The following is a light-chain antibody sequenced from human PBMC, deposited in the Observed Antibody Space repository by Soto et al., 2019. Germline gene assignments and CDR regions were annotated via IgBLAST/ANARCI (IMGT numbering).Light chain of an antibody. CDR3: AARDNSLNGPYV. CDR1: SSNIGSNT. CDR2: SNN. V-gene: IGLV1-44*01. J-gene: IGLJ1*01. Sequence: QSVLTQPPSASGTPGQRVTISCSGSSSNIGSNTVNWYQQLPGTAPKLLIYSNNQRPSGVPDRFSGSKSGTSASLAISGLQSEDEADYYWAARDNSLNGPYVFGTGTKVPV.